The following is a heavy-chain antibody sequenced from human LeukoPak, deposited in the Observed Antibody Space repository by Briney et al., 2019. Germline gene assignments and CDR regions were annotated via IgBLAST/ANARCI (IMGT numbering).Heavy chain of an antibody. CDR3: ARESQSIVVVPAATHYYYYVDV. D-gene: IGHD2-2*01. CDR2: ISGSSSTI. J-gene: IGHJ6*03. V-gene: IGHV3-48*01. CDR1: GFTFSSYS. Sequence: GGSLRLSCAASGFTFSSYSMNWVRQAPGRGLEWVSYISGSSSTIYYADSVKGRFTISRDNAKNSLYLQMTSLRAEDTAVYYCARESQSIVVVPAATHYYYYVDVWGKGTTVTVSS.